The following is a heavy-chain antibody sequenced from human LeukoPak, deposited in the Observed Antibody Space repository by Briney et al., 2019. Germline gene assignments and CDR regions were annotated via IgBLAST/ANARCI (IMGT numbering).Heavy chain of an antibody. V-gene: IGHV3-53*01. CDR3: ARNNGGREVVGDWFDP. D-gene: IGHD1-26*01. Sequence: GGSLRLSWAASGFTVSSNYMSWVRQAPGKGLEWVSVIYSGGDTYYADSVKGRFTISRDNSKNTLYLQMNSLRAEDTAVYYCARNNGGREVVGDWFDPWGQGTLVTVSS. CDR1: GFTVSSNY. CDR2: IYSGGDT. J-gene: IGHJ5*02.